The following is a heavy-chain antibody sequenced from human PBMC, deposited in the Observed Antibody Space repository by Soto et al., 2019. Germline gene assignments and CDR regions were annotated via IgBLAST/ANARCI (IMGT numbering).Heavy chain of an antibody. D-gene: IGHD3-10*01. CDR3: AKDISTGIHRGYLDY. CDR2: IGDSGGMP. J-gene: IGHJ4*02. V-gene: IGHV3-23*01. Sequence: EVQLLESGGGLVQPDGSLRLSCAASGFTFSNNAISWVRQAPGKGLEWVSLIGDSGGMPYYPEYVKGRFTISRYTSRNTLYLQMNSLRVEDTAVYYCAKDISTGIHRGYLDYWGQGTLVAVSS. CDR1: GFTFSNNA.